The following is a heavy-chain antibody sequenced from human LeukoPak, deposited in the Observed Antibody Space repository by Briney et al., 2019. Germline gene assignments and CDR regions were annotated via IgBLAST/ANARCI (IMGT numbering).Heavy chain of an antibody. CDR2: IVVGSGNT. J-gene: IGHJ4*02. CDR3: ARERKITSFGVACDY. D-gene: IGHD3-3*01. V-gene: IGHV1-58*01. CDR1: GFTFTSSA. Sequence: SVKVSCKASGFTFTSSAVQWVRQARGQRLEWIGWIVVGSGNTNYAQKFQERVTITRDMSTSTAYMELSSLRSEDTAVYYCARERKITSFGVACDYWGQGTLVTVSS.